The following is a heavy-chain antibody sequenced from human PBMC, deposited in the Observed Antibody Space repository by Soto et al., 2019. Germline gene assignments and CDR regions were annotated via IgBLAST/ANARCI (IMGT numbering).Heavy chain of an antibody. CDR1: GFTFVDYA. Sequence: GGSLRLSCTSSGFTFVDYAMSWFRQAPGKGLEWVGFIRSKAYGGTTEYAASVKGRFTISRDDSKSIAYLQMNSLKTEDTAVYYCTRRHSSGWYTFRGQGTMVTVSS. D-gene: IGHD6-19*01. V-gene: IGHV3-49*03. CDR3: TRRHSSGWYTF. J-gene: IGHJ3*01. CDR2: IRSKAYGGTT.